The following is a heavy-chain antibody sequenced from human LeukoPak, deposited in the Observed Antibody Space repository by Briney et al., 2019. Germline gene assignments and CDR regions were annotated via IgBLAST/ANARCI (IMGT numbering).Heavy chain of an antibody. CDR2: ISSSSRCI. V-gene: IGHV3-21*06. CDR1: GFTFSSYS. Sequence: GGSLRLSCAASGFTFSSYSMNWVRHAPGKGLEWVSSISSSSRCIYYADSVKGRFTISRDNAKNSLYMQMTSLRAEGTGVYYCARASLIAAAGEPQHWGQGSLVSASS. CDR3: ARASLIAAAGEPQH. D-gene: IGHD6-13*01. J-gene: IGHJ1*01.